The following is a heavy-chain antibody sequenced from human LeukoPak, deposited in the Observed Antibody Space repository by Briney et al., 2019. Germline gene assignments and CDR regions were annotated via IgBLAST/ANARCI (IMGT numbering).Heavy chain of an antibody. CDR3: ASVSFYDYVPDDY. J-gene: IGHJ4*02. CDR1: GGSISSGDYY. D-gene: IGHD3-16*01. Sequence: SETLSPTCTVSGGSISSGDYYWSWIRQPPGKGLEWIGYIYYSGSTYYNPSLKSRVTISVDTSKNQFSLKLSSVTAADTAVYYCASVSFYDYVPDDYWGQGTLVTVSS. CDR2: IYYSGST. V-gene: IGHV4-30-4*01.